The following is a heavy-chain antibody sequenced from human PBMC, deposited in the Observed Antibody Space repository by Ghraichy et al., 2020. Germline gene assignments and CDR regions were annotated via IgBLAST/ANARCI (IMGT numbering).Heavy chain of an antibody. D-gene: IGHD3-10*01. CDR3: ASSNWGSGSYVNFDY. CDR1: GGSFSGYY. V-gene: IGHV4-34*01. J-gene: IGHJ4*02. Sequence: SETLSLTCAVYGGSFSGYYWSWIRQPPGKGLEWIGEINHSGSTNYNPSLKSRVTISVDTSKNQFSLKLSSVTAADTAVYYCASSNWGSGSYVNFDYWGQGTLVTVSS. CDR2: INHSGST.